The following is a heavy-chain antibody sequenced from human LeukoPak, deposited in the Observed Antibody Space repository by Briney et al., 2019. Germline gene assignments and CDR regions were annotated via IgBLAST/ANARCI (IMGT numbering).Heavy chain of an antibody. CDR2: IYYSGST. CDR1: SSYA. Sequence: SSYAMSWVRQAPGKGLEWIGSIYYSGSTYYNPSLKSRVTISVDTSKNQFSLKLSSVTAADTAVYYCARSPVIVVVPAAYNWFDPWGQGTLVTVSS. CDR3: ARSPVIVVVPAAYNWFDP. D-gene: IGHD2-2*01. V-gene: IGHV4-39*01. J-gene: IGHJ5*02.